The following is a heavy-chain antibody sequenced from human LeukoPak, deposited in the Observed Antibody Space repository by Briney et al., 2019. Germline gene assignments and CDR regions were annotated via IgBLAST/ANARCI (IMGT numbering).Heavy chain of an antibody. CDR1: GGSISSYY. Sequence: PSETLSLTCTVSGGSISSYYWSCIRQPPGKGLEWIGYIYYSGSTNYNPSLKSRVTLSVDTSKNQFSLKLSSVTAADTAVYYCARGAMTTTSTFDYWGQGTLVTVSS. CDR3: ARGAMTTTSTFDY. J-gene: IGHJ4*02. D-gene: IGHD5-24*01. V-gene: IGHV4-59*13. CDR2: IYYSGST.